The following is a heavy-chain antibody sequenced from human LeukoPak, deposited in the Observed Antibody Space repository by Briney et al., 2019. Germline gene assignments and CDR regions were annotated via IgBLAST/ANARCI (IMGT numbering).Heavy chain of an antibody. V-gene: IGHV4-61*01. J-gene: IGHJ6*02. D-gene: IGHD6-6*01. CDR2: IYYSGST. CDR3: ARDQQLVGVGGLGGSDYYYYGMDV. Sequence: PSETLSLTCTVSGGSVSSGSYYWSWIRQPPGKGLEWIGYIYYSGSTNYNPSLKSRVTISVDTSKNQFSLKLSSVTAADTAVYYCARDQQLVGVGGLGGSDYYYYGMDVWGQGTTVTVSS. CDR1: GGSVSSGSYY.